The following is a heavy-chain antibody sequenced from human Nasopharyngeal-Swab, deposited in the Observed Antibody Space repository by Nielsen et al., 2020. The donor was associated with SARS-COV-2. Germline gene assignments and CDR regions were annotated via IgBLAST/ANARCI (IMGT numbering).Heavy chain of an antibody. V-gene: IGHV5-51*01. CDR2: IYPGDSDT. Sequence: VRQMPGKGLEWMGIIYPGDSDTRYSPSFQGQVTISADKSISTAYPQWSSLKASDTAMYYCARARPVYYYGSGSYFDGWGWFDPWGQGTLVTVSS. D-gene: IGHD3-10*01. CDR3: ARARPVYYYGSGSYFDGWGWFDP. J-gene: IGHJ5*02.